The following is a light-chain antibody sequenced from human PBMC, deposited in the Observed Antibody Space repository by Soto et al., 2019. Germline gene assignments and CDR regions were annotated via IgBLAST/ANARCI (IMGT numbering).Light chain of an antibody. CDR2: NNN. Sequence: QSAVTQPPSASGTPGQGVTLSCSGSDSNIGSNTVNWYQQLPGTAPKLLIFNNNQRPSGVPDRISGSKSGTSASLAISGLHSEDEADYYCAAWDDSLNGWVSGGGTKLTVL. V-gene: IGLV1-44*01. CDR3: AAWDDSLNGWV. CDR1: DSNIGSNT. J-gene: IGLJ3*02.